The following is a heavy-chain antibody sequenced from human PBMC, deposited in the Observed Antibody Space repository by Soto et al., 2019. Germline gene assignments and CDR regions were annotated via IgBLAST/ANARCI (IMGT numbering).Heavy chain of an antibody. CDR2: VSIGGST. V-gene: IGHV3-23*01. CDR1: GFTFSSYA. CDR3: AKRRGAGGHFDY. D-gene: IGHD2-15*01. J-gene: IGHJ4*02. Sequence: GGSLRLSCAASGFTFSSYAMGWVRQGPGKGLEWVAVVSIGGSTHYADSVRGRFTTSRDNSKNTLSLQMNSLTAEDTAVYFCAKRRGAGGHFDYWGQGALVTVSS.